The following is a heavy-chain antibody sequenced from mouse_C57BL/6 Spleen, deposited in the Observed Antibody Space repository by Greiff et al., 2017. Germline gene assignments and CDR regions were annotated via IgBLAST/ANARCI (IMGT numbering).Heavy chain of an antibody. V-gene: IGHV1-55*01. D-gene: IGHD2-3*01. CDR3: ARGGYYLYYAMDY. Sequence: QVQLKQPGAELVKPGASVKMSCKASGYTFTSYWITWVKQRPGQGLEWIGDIYPGSGSTNYNEKFKSKATLTVDTSSSTAYMQLSSLTSEDSAVYYCARGGYYLYYAMDYWGQGTSVTVSS. CDR2: IYPGSGST. J-gene: IGHJ4*01. CDR1: GYTFTSYW.